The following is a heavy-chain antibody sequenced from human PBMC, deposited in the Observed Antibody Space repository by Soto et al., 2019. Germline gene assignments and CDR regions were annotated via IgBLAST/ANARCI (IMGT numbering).Heavy chain of an antibody. CDR1: GYTFTSYG. J-gene: IGHJ4*02. CDR3: ARDTGILEWLLFEISH. V-gene: IGHV1-18*01. CDR2: ISAYNGNT. Sequence: ASVKVSCKASGYTFTSYGISWVRQAPGQGLEWMGWISAYNGNTNYAQKLQGRVTMTTDTSTSTAYMELRSLRSDDTAVYYCARDTGILEWLLFEISHWGQGTLVTVSS. D-gene: IGHD3-3*01.